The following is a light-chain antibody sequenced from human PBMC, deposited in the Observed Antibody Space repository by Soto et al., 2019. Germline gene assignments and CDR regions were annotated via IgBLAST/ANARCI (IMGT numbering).Light chain of an antibody. J-gene: IGKJ1*01. Sequence: EMVLTQSPGTLSLSPGERATLSCRASQSVSSSYLAWYQQKPGQAPRLLIYGASSRATGIPARFSGSGSGTDFTLTISRLEREDFAVYYCQQYGSSPRTFGQGTKVDIK. CDR3: QQYGSSPRT. CDR1: QSVSSSY. CDR2: GAS. V-gene: IGKV3-20*01.